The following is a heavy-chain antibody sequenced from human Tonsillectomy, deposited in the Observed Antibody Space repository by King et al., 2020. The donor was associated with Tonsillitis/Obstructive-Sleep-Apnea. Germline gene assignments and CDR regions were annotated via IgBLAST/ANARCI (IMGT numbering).Heavy chain of an antibody. Sequence: LQLQESGPGLVKPSETLSLTCTVSGGSISSSSYYWGWIRQPPGKGLEWIGSIYYSGSTYYNPSLKSRVTISVDTSKNQFSLKLSSVTAADTSVYYCAGRVGAFDAFDIWGQGTIVPVSS. D-gene: IGHD1-26*01. CDR1: GGSISSSSYY. V-gene: IGHV4-39*01. CDR3: AGRVGAFDAFDI. J-gene: IGHJ3*02. CDR2: IYYSGST.